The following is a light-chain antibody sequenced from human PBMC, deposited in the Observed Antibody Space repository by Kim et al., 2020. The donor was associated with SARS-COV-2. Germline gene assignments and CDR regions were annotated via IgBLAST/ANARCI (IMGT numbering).Light chain of an antibody. CDR1: QSVSSN. CDR2: GAS. CDR3: QQYNNWPPLT. V-gene: IGKV3-15*01. Sequence: CPRERATPSCRASQSVSSNLAWYQQKPGQAPRLLIYGASTRATGIPARFSGSGSGTEFTLTISSLQSEDFAVYYCQQYNNWPPLTFGQGTRLEIK. J-gene: IGKJ5*01.